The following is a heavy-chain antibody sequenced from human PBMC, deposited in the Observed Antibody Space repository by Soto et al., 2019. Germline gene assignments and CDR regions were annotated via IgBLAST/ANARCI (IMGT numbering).Heavy chain of an antibody. J-gene: IGHJ4*02. D-gene: IGHD3-10*01. V-gene: IGHV4-39*01. CDR3: ARQYYGSGSNYFDY. CDR2: IYYSGST. Sequence: QLQLQESGPGLVKPSETLSLTCTVSGGSIRSTTNYWGWIRQPPGKGLEWIGTIYYSGSTYYNPSLKSRLTVSVDTSENQFSLKLSSVTAADTAVYYCARQYYGSGSNYFDYWGQGILVTVSS. CDR1: GGSIRSTTNY.